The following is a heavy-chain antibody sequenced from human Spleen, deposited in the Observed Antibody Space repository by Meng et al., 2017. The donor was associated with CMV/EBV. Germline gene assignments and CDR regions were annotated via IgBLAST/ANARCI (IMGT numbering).Heavy chain of an antibody. Sequence: SGFTFRSYAMHWVRQAPGKGLEWVAVVSYDGNNKYYGGSVKGRFTISRDNSESTVYLQMNSLRLEDTAVYYCVRPFRKYQLLYNWFDSWGQGTLVTVSS. CDR2: VSYDGNNK. CDR3: VRPFRKYQLLYNWFDS. D-gene: IGHD2-2*01. CDR1: GFTFRSYA. J-gene: IGHJ5*01. V-gene: IGHV3-30-3*01.